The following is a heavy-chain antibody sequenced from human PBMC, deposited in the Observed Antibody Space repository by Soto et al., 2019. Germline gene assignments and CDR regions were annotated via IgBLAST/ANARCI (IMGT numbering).Heavy chain of an antibody. D-gene: IGHD3-22*01. CDR2: ITATGDRT. Sequence: GGSLRLSSADSGFRFSSYSMSWVRQTPGKGLEWVAAITATGDRTYYADSVTGRFTISRDNSKKTHYLQMTSLRAEDTAMYYCATMNGYFEYWGQGTPVTVSS. V-gene: IGHV3-23*01. CDR3: ATMNGYFEY. J-gene: IGHJ4*02. CDR1: GFRFSSYS.